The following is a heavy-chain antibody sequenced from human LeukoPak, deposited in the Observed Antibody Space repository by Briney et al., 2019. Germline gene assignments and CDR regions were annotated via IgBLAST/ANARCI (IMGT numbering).Heavy chain of an antibody. CDR3: ARDPSPLGQGSRRYYFDY. J-gene: IGHJ4*02. V-gene: IGHV1-69*13. CDR2: IIPIFGTA. CDR1: GGTFSSYA. Sequence: SVKVSCKASGGTFSSYAISWVRQAPGQGLEWMGGIIPIFGTANYAQKFQGRVTITADESTSTAYMELSSLRSEDTAVYYCARDPSPLGQGSRRYYFDYWGQGTLVTVSS. D-gene: IGHD7-27*01.